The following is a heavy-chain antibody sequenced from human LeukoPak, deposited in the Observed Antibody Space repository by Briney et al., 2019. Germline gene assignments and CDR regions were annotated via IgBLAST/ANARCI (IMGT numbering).Heavy chain of an antibody. CDR3: ASRSSVAASGPG. Sequence: GGSLRLSCAASGFTFSTYTMNWVRQAPGKGLEWVSSISTSSTYIYYADSVKGRFTVSRDNAKNSLYLQMNSLRADDTAVYYCASRSSVAASGPGWGQGTLVTVSS. J-gene: IGHJ4*02. D-gene: IGHD2-15*01. CDR2: ISTSSTYI. CDR1: GFTFSTYT. V-gene: IGHV3-21*01.